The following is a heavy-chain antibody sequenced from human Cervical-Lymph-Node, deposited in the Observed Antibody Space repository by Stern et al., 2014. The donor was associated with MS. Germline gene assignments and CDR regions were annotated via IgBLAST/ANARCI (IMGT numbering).Heavy chain of an antibody. CDR2: INPYNGDT. V-gene: IGHV1-2*02. CDR3: ARELGFSVAYGE. Sequence: QVQLVQSGAEVKEPGASVRVSCKASGYTFADYYIHWVRQAPGQGLEWMGRINPYNGDTDYAQNVLGRVTMTRDRSISTAYLHLSSLTSDDTAVYFCARELGFSVAYGEWGQGTLVTVSS. CDR1: GYTFADYY. D-gene: IGHD4-17*01. J-gene: IGHJ4*02.